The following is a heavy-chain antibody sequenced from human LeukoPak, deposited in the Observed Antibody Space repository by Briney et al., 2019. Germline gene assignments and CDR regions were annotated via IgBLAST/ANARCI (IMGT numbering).Heavy chain of an antibody. Sequence: GESLKISCKGSGYSFITYWIGWVRQMPGKGLEWMGIIYPADSDTRYSPSFQGQVTISADKPISTAYLQWSSLKASDTAIYYCARGYGTPYFDYWGQGTLVTVSS. V-gene: IGHV5-51*04. CDR2: IYPADSDT. CDR3: ARGYGTPYFDY. CDR1: GYSFITYW. J-gene: IGHJ4*02. D-gene: IGHD5-18*01.